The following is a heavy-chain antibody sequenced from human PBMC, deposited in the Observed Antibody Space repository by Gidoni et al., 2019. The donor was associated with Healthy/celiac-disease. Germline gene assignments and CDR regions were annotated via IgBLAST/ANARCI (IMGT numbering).Heavy chain of an antibody. CDR3: ARETYDYVWGSYRSH. CDR2: INHSGST. Sequence: QVQLQQWGAGLLKPSETLSLTCAVYGGSFSGYYWSWIRQPPGKGLEWIGEINHSGSTNYNTSLKSRVTISVDTSKNQFSLKLSSVTAADTAVYYCARETYDYVWGSYRSHWGQGTLVTVSS. D-gene: IGHD3-16*02. J-gene: IGHJ4*02. CDR1: GGSFSGYY. V-gene: IGHV4-34*01.